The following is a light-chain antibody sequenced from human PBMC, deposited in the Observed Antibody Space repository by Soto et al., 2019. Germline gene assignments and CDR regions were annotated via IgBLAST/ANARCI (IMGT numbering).Light chain of an antibody. J-gene: IGKJ1*01. CDR1: QIVDSRH. CDR3: QQYGISPGT. V-gene: IGKV3-20*01. CDR2: GAS. Sequence: EIVLTQSPGTLSLSPGERATLSCRASQIVDSRHLAWYQQKPGQAPRLLIYGASSRATGIPDRFSGSGSGTDFTLTISRLEPADFAVYYCQQYGISPGTFGQGTKVEIK.